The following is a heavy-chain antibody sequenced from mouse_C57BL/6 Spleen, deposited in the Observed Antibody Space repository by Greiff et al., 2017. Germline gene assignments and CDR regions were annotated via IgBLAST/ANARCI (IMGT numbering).Heavy chain of an antibody. J-gene: IGHJ1*03. D-gene: IGHD4-1*02. Sequence: EVKVEESGGGLVQPGGSMKLSCVASGFTFSNYWMNWVRQSPEKGLEWVAQIRLKSDNYATHYAESVKGRFTISRDDSKSSVYLQMNNLRAEDTGIYYCIQLDWYFDVWGTGTTVTVSS. V-gene: IGHV6-3*01. CDR2: IRLKSDNYAT. CDR1: GFTFSNYW. CDR3: IQLDWYFDV.